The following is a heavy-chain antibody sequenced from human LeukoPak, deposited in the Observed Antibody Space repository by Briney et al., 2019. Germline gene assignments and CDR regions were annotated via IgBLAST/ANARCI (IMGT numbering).Heavy chain of an antibody. CDR1: GFTFTTYS. CDR3: ARGGIGRWLRLGLWYFDY. Sequence: GGSLRLSCEASGFTFTTYSMTWVRQAPGKGLEWVSIISSGSSAIFSADALKGRFTISRDDAKNSLYVQMNSLRAEDTAVYYCARGGIGRWLRLGLWYFDYWGQGTLVTVSS. V-gene: IGHV3-21*04. D-gene: IGHD5-12*01. J-gene: IGHJ4*02. CDR2: ISSGSSAI.